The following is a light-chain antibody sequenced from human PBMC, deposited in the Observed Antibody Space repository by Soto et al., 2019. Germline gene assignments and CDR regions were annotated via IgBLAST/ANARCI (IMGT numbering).Light chain of an antibody. CDR1: HSVNGNY. CDR2: DTS. J-gene: IGKJ3*01. Sequence: EIVLMQSPGTLSSSPGEGATLSCRASHSVNGNYLAWYQQKPGQAPTVLIFDTSRRATGVPDRFSGSGSGTDFTLTIGRLEPDDFAVYYCQQYDGSHFTFGPGTKVNIK. V-gene: IGKV3-20*01. CDR3: QQYDGSHFT.